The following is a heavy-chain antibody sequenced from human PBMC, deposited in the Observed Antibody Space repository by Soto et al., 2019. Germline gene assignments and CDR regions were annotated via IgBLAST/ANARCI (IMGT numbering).Heavy chain of an antibody. J-gene: IGHJ4*02. CDR2: INAGNGNT. CDR1: GYTFTSYA. CDR3: AGAQDFWSGYYVSQDYYFDY. Sequence: ASVKVSCKASGYTFTSYAMHWVRQAPGQRLKWMGWINAGNGNTKYSQKFQGRVTITRDTSASTAYMELSSLRSEDTAVYYCAGAQDFWSGYYVSQDYYFDYWGQGTLVTVSS. V-gene: IGHV1-3*01. D-gene: IGHD3-3*01.